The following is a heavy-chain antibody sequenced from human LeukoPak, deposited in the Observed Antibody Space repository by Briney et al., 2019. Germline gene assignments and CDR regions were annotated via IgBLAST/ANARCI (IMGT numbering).Heavy chain of an antibody. CDR1: GFTFGDYA. Sequence: GRSLRLSCTASGFTFGDYAMSWFRQAPGKGLEWVGFIRSKAYGGTTEYAASVKGRFTISRDDSKSIAYLQMNGLKTEDTAVYYCTRDRLSSSSWSSTFDYWGQGTLVTVSS. CDR3: TRDRLSSSSWSSTFDY. V-gene: IGHV3-49*03. D-gene: IGHD6-13*01. CDR2: IRSKAYGGTT. J-gene: IGHJ4*02.